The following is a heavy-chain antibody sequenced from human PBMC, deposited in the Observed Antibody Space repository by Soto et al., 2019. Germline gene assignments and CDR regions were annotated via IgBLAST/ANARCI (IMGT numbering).Heavy chain of an antibody. D-gene: IGHD1-1*01. CDR3: ATDGVTVKATNDY. V-gene: IGHV3-15*07. J-gene: IGHJ4*02. CDR1: GFTFTNAW. Sequence: EVQLVESGGGLPEPGGSLRLSCAASGFTFTNAWMNWVRQAPGKGLEWVGRIKSKAHGGTTEYATPVKGRFTISRDDSKSTLYLQMNSLKTEDTAVYYCATDGVTVKATNDYWGQGTLVTVSS. CDR2: IKSKAHGGTT.